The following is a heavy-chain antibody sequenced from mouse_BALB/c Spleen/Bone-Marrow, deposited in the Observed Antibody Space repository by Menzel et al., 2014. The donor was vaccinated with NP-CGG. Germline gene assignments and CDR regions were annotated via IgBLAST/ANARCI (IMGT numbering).Heavy chain of an antibody. Sequence: EVMLVESGEGLVQPGGSLRLSCAPSGFTFSDYYMSWVRQPPGKALEWLGFIRNKAKGYTTEYIPSVKGRFTISRDNSQSMLYLQMNTLRAEDSATYYCARDRNNDIHWYLDVWGAGTTVTVSS. CDR1: GFTFSDYY. J-gene: IGHJ1*01. CDR3: ARDRNNDIHWYLDV. D-gene: IGHD2-12*01. V-gene: IGHV7-3*02. CDR2: IRNKAKGYTT.